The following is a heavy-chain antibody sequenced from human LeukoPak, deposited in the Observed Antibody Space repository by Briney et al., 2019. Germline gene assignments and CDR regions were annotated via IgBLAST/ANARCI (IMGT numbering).Heavy chain of an antibody. J-gene: IGHJ4*02. CDR1: GFTFSSYS. Sequence: GGSLRLSCAASGFTFSSYSMNWVRQAPGKGLEWVSSISSSSSYIYYADSVKGRFTTSRDNAKNSLYLQMNSLRAEDTAVYYCARGVLTFYDSSGYYYFDYWGQGTLVTVSS. D-gene: IGHD3-22*01. V-gene: IGHV3-21*01. CDR3: ARGVLTFYDSSGYYYFDY. CDR2: ISSSSSYI.